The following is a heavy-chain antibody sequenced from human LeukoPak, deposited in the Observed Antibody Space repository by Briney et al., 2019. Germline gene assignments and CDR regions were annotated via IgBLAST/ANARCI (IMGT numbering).Heavy chain of an antibody. J-gene: IGHJ3*02. Sequence: GASVKISCKASGYTFTDYYVHWVQQAPGKGLEWMGRVDPEDGETIYAQKLQGRVTMTTDTSTSTAYMELRSLRSDDTAVYYCAGNWGSGTHAFDIWGQGTMVTVSS. D-gene: IGHD7-27*01. CDR1: GYTFTDYY. CDR3: AGNWGSGTHAFDI. CDR2: VDPEDGET. V-gene: IGHV1-69-2*01.